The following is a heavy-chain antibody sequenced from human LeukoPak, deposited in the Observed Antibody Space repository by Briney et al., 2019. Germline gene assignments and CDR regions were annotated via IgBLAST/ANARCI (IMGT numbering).Heavy chain of an antibody. D-gene: IGHD2-2*01. Sequence: PSETLSLTCTVSGGSISSYYWSLIRQPPGKGLEWIGYIYYSGSTIYNPSLKSRVTISVDTSKNQFSLKLSSVTAADTAVYYCSLYCSSTSCVEGDYWGQGTLVTVSS. CDR1: GGSISSYY. CDR2: IYYSGST. J-gene: IGHJ4*02. CDR3: SLYCSSTSCVEGDY. V-gene: IGHV4-59*08.